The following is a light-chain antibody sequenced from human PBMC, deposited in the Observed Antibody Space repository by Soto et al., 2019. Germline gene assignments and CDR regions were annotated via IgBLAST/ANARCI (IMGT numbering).Light chain of an antibody. Sequence: QSVLTQPASVSGSPRQSITISCTGTSSDVGGYNYVFWYQQHPGKAPKLIIYDVTNRPSGVSNRFSGSKSGNTASLTISGLQAEDEADYYCSSYTSSNTVIFGGGTKVTVL. J-gene: IGLJ2*01. CDR1: SSDVGGYNY. CDR3: SSYTSSNTVI. V-gene: IGLV2-14*03. CDR2: DVT.